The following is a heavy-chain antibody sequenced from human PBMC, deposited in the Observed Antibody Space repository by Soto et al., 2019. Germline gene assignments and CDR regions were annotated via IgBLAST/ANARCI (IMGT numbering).Heavy chain of an antibody. V-gene: IGHV3-30*18. CDR1: GFTFSSYG. Sequence: QVQLVESGGGVVQPGRSLRLSCAASGFTFSSYGMHWVRQAPGKGLEWVAVISYDGSNKYYADSVKGRFTISRDNSKNTLYLQMNSLRAEETAVYYCAKELGGGNDYWGQGTLVTVSS. CDR3: AKELGGGNDY. D-gene: IGHD7-27*01. CDR2: ISYDGSNK. J-gene: IGHJ4*02.